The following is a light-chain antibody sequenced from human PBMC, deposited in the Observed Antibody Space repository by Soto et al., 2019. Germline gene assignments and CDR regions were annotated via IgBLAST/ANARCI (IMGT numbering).Light chain of an antibody. CDR1: SSDVGGHNY. CDR3: SSYTFTSTLYV. J-gene: IGLJ1*01. Sequence: QAVVTQPASVSGSPRQSITISCTGTSSDVGGHNYVSWYQQHPGKAPKLMIYEVTKRPSGVSNRFSGSKSGNTASLTISGLQAEDEADYYCSSYTFTSTLYVFGTGTKVTVL. V-gene: IGLV2-14*01. CDR2: EVT.